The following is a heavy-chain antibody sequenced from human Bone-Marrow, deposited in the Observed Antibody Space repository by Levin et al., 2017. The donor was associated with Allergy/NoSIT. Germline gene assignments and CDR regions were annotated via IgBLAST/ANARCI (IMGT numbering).Heavy chain of an antibody. CDR2: TNYRSKWYY. CDR3: ARGVQASGLNY. V-gene: IGHV6-1*01. CDR1: GDSVSSTSAA. J-gene: IGHJ4*02. Sequence: PSPTLSLTCAISGDSVSSTSAAWNWTRQSPSRGLEWLGRTNYRSKWYYDYAVSVKSRITIKPDTSKNQFSLQLNSVTPEDTAVYYCARGVQASGLNYWGQGTLVTVSS. D-gene: IGHD6-13*01.